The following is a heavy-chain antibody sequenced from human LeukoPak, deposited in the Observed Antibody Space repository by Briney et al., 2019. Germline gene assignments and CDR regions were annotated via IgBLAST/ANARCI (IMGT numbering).Heavy chain of an antibody. CDR3: VKAQGGTNALLDY. V-gene: IGHV3-23*01. CDR2: IRGSDGST. D-gene: IGHD1-26*01. CDR1: GFTVSTNY. Sequence: GGSLRPSCAASGFTVSTNYMSWVRQAQGKGLEWVSTIRGSDGSTNYADSVKGRFTISRDNSKNTLDLQMNSLRAEDTAVYYCVKAQGGTNALLDYWGQGTLVTVSS. J-gene: IGHJ4*02.